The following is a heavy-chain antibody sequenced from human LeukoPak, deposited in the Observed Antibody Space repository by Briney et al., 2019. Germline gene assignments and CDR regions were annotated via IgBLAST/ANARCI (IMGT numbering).Heavy chain of an antibody. D-gene: IGHD7-27*01. CDR1: GYTFTSYY. CDR2: TNPSGGST. J-gene: IGHJ4*02. V-gene: IGHV1-46*01. CDR3: ARDIRETGLIDY. Sequence: ASVKVSCKASGYTFTSYYMHWVRQAPGQGLEWMGITNPSGGSTSYAQKFQGRVTMTRDMSTSTVYMELSSLRSEDTAVYYCARDIRETGLIDYWGQGTLVTVSS.